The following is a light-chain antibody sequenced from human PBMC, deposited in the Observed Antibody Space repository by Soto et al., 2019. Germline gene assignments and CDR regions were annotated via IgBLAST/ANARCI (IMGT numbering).Light chain of an antibody. Sequence: EIVLTQSPATLSLSPGERATLSCRASQSVSTYLVWYQQKPGQAPSLLIYDASNRATGIPARFSGSGSGTDFTLTISSLEPKDFAVYYCQQRSNWPPDFGQGTRLEIK. V-gene: IGKV3-11*01. CDR3: QQRSNWPPD. CDR2: DAS. CDR1: QSVSTY. J-gene: IGKJ5*01.